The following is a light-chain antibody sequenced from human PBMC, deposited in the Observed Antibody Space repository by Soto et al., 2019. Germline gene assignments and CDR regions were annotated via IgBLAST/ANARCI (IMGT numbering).Light chain of an antibody. V-gene: IGKV3-20*01. J-gene: IGKJ1*01. CDR1: QRVSSGY. CDR3: QQYHTSPVT. CDR2: GAS. Sequence: EIVLTQSPGTLSLSPGERDTLSCRASQRVSSGYLAWYQQKPGQTPRLLIYGASGRATGIPDRFSGSGSGTDFTLTISRLEPEDFAVYYCQQYHTSPVTFGQGTKVDIK.